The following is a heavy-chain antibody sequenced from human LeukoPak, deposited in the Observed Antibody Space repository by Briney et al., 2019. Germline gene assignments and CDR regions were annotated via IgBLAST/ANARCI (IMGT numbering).Heavy chain of an antibody. CDR3: ARGYFFYFDS. CDR1: GFTFSSYE. CDR2: ISSSGSTI. J-gene: IGHJ4*02. Sequence: TGGSLRLSCAASGFTFSSYEMNWGRQAPGKGLEWVSYISSSGSTIYYADSVKGGFTISRDNAKNSLYLQMNSLRAEDTAVYYCARGYFFYFDSWGQGTLVTVSS. V-gene: IGHV3-48*03. D-gene: IGHD2/OR15-2a*01.